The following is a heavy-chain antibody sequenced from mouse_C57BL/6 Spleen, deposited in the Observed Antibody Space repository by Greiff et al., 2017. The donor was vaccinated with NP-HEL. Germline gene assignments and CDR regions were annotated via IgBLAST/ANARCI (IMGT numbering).Heavy chain of an antibody. CDR2: INPNNGGT. J-gene: IGHJ3*01. D-gene: IGHD2-5*01. V-gene: IGHV1-26*01. Sequence: EVQLQQSGPELVKPGASVKISCKASGYTFTDYYMNWVKQSHGKSLEWIGDINPNNGGTSYNQKFKGKATLTVDKSSSTAYMELRSLTSEDSAVYDCAKAAYYSNLFAYWGQGTLVTVSA. CDR1: GYTFTDYY. CDR3: AKAAYYSNLFAY.